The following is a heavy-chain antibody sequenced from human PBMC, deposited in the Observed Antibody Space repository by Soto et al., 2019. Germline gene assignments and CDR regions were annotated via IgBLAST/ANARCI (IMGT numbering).Heavy chain of an antibody. D-gene: IGHD1-26*01. CDR1: GFTFSSYS. CDR3: ARRAQGRTGAGRYWPS. CDR2: ISSSSSYI. V-gene: IGHV3-21*01. J-gene: IGHJ4*02. Sequence: GGSLRLSCAASGFTFSSYSMNWVRQAPGKGLEWVSSISSSSSYIYYADSVKGRFTISRDNAKNSLYLQMNSLRAEDTAVYYCARRAQGRTGAGRYWPSWGQGTLVTVSS.